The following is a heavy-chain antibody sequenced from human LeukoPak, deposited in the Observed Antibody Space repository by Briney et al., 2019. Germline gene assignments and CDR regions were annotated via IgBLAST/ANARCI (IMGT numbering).Heavy chain of an antibody. CDR1: GFTFSSSA. Sequence: GGSLRLSCAASGFTFSSSAMSWVRQVPGKGLEWVSGISASGGSTNYADSVRGRFTISRDNSKNTLYVQMNSLRDEDTALYYCAKGPKLGDGFHCDYWGQGTLVTVSS. CDR2: ISASGGST. CDR3: AKGPKLGDGFHCDY. V-gene: IGHV3-23*01. D-gene: IGHD5-24*01. J-gene: IGHJ4*02.